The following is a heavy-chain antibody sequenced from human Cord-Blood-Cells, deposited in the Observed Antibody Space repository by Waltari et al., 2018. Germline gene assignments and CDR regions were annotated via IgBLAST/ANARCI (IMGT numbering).Heavy chain of an antibody. J-gene: IGHJ4*02. V-gene: IGHV3-9*03. CDR3: AKGILGELSLFDY. CDR2: ISWKSGSI. D-gene: IGHD3-16*02. Sequence: EVQLVESGGGLVQPGRSLGLSCAAPGFPFDVYAMPRARTAPGKGLEWVSGISWKSGSIGYADSVKGRFTISRDNAKNSLYLQMNSLRAEDMALYYCAKGILGELSLFDYWGQGTLVTVSS. CDR1: GFPFDVYA.